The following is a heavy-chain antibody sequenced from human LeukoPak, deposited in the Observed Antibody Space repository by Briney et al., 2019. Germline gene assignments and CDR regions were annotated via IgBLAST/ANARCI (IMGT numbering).Heavy chain of an antibody. D-gene: IGHD3-3*01. CDR3: ARSSGAYYDFSSGDLSIDP. J-gene: IGHJ5*02. CDR2: MNPNSGNT. V-gene: IGHV1-8*01. Sequence: ASVKVSCKASGYTFTSYDINWVRQATGQGLEWVGWMNPNSGNTGYAQMLQGRVTMTRNTSKSTAHMELSRRSSEDTADYYWARSSGAYYDFSSGDLSIDPWGQGTLVTVSS. CDR1: GYTFTSYD.